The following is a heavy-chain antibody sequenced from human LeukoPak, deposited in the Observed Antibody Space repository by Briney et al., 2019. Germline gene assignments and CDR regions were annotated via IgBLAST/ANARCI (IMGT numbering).Heavy chain of an antibody. Sequence: PGRCLRLSCAASGFTFSSYGMHWVRQAPGKGLEWVAVISYDGSNKYYADSVKGRFTISRDNSKNTLYLQMNSLRAEDTAVYYCAKDRGIVFFDYWGQGTLVTVSS. V-gene: IGHV3-30*18. CDR3: AKDRGIVFFDY. D-gene: IGHD2/OR15-2a*01. J-gene: IGHJ4*02. CDR2: ISYDGSNK. CDR1: GFTFSSYG.